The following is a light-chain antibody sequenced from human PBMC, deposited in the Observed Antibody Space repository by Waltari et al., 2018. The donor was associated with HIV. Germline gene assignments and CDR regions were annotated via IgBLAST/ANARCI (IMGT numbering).Light chain of an antibody. V-gene: IGKV3-20*01. CDR1: QSVSATS. Sequence: EIVLTQSPGALSLSPGDRATLSCRTSQSVSATSLAWYQQQPGQAPRLLLYGASSRATGIPDRFSGSGSGTDFTLTISRLEPEDFAVYFCQHYGTSLYTVGPGTKLEIK. J-gene: IGKJ2*01. CDR2: GAS. CDR3: QHYGTSLYT.